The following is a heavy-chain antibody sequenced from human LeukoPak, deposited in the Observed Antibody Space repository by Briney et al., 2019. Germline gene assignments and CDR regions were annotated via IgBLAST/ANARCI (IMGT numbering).Heavy chain of an antibody. CDR2: IYPGDSDT. CDR3: ARGGKYIDY. Sequence: GESLKISCKGSGYSFTNYWIAWVRQMPGEGLEWMGIIYPGDSDTRYSPSFQGQVTMSVDKSIRTSYLQWSSVKASDTAMYYCARGGKYIDYWGQGTLVTVSS. V-gene: IGHV5-51*01. J-gene: IGHJ4*02. D-gene: IGHD3-16*01. CDR1: GYSFTNYW.